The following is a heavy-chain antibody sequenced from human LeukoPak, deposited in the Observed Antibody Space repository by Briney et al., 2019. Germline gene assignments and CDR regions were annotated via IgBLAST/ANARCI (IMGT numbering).Heavy chain of an antibody. J-gene: IGHJ6*03. V-gene: IGHV4-39*01. Sequence: SETLSLTCTASGGSISSSSYYWAWIRQPPGKGLEWIGTIYYSGSTYYNPSLRSRITISVDTSKSQFSLKLSSVTAADTAVYYCASHGDPTYYYYMHVWGKGTTVTVSS. CDR3: ASHGDPTYYYYMHV. D-gene: IGHD7-27*01. CDR2: IYYSGST. CDR1: GGSISSSSYY.